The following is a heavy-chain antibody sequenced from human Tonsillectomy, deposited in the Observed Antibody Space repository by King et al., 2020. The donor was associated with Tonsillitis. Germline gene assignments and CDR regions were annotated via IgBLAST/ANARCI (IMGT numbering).Heavy chain of an antibody. CDR3: ARGFCSSTSCYGRMLWGNWFDP. CDR2: IIPIFGTA. Sequence: QLVQSGAEVKKPGSSVKVSCKASGGTFSSYAISWVRQAPGQGLEWMGGIIPIFGTANYAQKFQGRVTITADESTSTAYMELSSLRSEDTAVYYCARGFCSSTSCYGRMLWGNWFDPWGQGTLVTVSS. D-gene: IGHD2-2*01. CDR1: GGTFSSYA. J-gene: IGHJ5*02. V-gene: IGHV1-69*12.